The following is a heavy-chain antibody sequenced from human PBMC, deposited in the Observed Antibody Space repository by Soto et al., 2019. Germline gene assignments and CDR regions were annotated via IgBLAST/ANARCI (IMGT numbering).Heavy chain of an antibody. V-gene: IGHV3-48*03. Sequence: EVQLVASGGGLVQPGGSLRLSCVASGFTFSRYEMNWVRQAPGKGLEWVSYIGSRASTIYHADSVKGRFTISRDNAKNSLYLQMNSLRAEDTAVYYCARRMGMDVWGQGTTVSVSS. J-gene: IGHJ6*02. CDR3: ARRMGMDV. CDR1: GFTFSRYE. D-gene: IGHD2-15*01. CDR2: IGSRASTI.